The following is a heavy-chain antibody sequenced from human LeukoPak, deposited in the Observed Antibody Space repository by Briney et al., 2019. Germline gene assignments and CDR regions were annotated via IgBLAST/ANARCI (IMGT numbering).Heavy chain of an antibody. CDR3: AKQSGSGSYHDF. Sequence: PGGSLRLSCAASGFTFSSYEMNWVRQAPGKGLEWVSYISSSGSTIYYADSVKGRFTISRDNAKNSLYLQVNSLRAEDTAVYYCAKQSGSGSYHDFWGRGTLVTVSS. CDR2: ISSSGSTI. J-gene: IGHJ4*02. CDR1: GFTFSSYE. V-gene: IGHV3-48*03. D-gene: IGHD3-10*01.